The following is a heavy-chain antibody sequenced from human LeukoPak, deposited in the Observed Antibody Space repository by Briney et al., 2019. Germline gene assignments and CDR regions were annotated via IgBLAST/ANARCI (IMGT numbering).Heavy chain of an antibody. Sequence: SQTLSLTCTVSGDSISSGEYFWSWIRQPPGKGLEWIGYIYYSGGTYYNPSLKSRVSISVDTSKNQFYLKVSSVTAADTAVYYCARDHGDFVNWVDPWGQGTLVTVSS. J-gene: IGHJ5*02. CDR3: ARDHGDFVNWVDP. CDR1: GDSISSGEYF. CDR2: IYYSGGT. V-gene: IGHV4-30-4*01. D-gene: IGHD4-17*01.